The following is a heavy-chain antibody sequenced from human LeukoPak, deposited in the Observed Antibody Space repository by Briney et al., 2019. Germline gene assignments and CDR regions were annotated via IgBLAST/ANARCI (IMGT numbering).Heavy chain of an antibody. CDR3: AAELSGYYDILTGYRRGMDY. V-gene: IGHV3-30-3*01. J-gene: IGHJ4*02. CDR1: GFTFSSYA. CDR2: ISYDGSNK. Sequence: GGSLRLSCAASGFTFSSYAMHWVRQAPGKGLEWVAVISYDGSNKYYADSVKGRFTISRDNSKNTLYLQMNSLRAEDTAVYYCAAELSGYYDILTGYRRGMDYWGQGTLVTVSS. D-gene: IGHD3-9*01.